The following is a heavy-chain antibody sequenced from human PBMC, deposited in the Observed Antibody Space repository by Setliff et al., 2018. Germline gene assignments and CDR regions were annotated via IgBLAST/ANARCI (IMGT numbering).Heavy chain of an antibody. CDR1: GGSISSGSYY. Sequence: NPSETLSLTCAVSGGSISSGSYYWSWIRQPAGKGLEWVGRLHTSGSTNYNPSLKSRVTISVDTSRNQFSLKLSSLTAADTALYFCARDNTILGATDYWDQGALVTVSS. V-gene: IGHV4-61*02. J-gene: IGHJ4*02. D-gene: IGHD1-26*01. CDR3: ARDNTILGATDY. CDR2: LHTSGST.